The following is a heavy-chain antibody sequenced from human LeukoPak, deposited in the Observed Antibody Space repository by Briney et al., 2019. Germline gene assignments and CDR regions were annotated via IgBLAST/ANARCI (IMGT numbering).Heavy chain of an antibody. V-gene: IGHV4-38-2*02. CDR2: IYHSGST. Sequence: SETLSLTCTVSGYSISSGNYWGWIRQPPGKGLEWIGNIYHSGSTNYNPSLKSRVTISVDTSKNQFSLKLSSVTAADTAVYYCARGGSSGWYVTCFDYWGQGTLVTVSS. J-gene: IGHJ4*02. D-gene: IGHD6-19*01. CDR3: ARGGSSGWYVTCFDY. CDR1: GYSISSGNY.